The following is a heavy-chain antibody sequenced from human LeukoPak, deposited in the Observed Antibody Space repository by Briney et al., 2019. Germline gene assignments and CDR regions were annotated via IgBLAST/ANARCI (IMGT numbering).Heavy chain of an antibody. V-gene: IGHV1-18*01. Sequence: GASVKVSCKASGYTFTGYDINWVRQAPGQGREWMGWISAYNGNTNYAQKLQGRVTMTTDTSTSTAYMELRSLRSDDTAVYYCARSSVAGQYWGQGTLVTVSS. CDR2: ISAYNGNT. D-gene: IGHD6-19*01. CDR1: GYTFTGYD. J-gene: IGHJ4*02. CDR3: ARSSVAGQY.